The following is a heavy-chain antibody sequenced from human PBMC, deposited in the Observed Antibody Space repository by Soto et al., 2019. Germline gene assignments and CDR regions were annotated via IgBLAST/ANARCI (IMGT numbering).Heavy chain of an antibody. Sequence: SETLSLTCTVSGASITGSSYWSFIRQPAGKGLEWIGRFSLSGTTSYNPSLRSRVTMSADVSKNQFPLRLTSVTAADTALYYCARGMTPPGAPAWYYFDSWGQGTLVTVSS. CDR3: ARGMTPPGAPAWYYFDS. CDR1: GASITGSSY. V-gene: IGHV4-4*07. J-gene: IGHJ4*02. D-gene: IGHD2-8*02. CDR2: FSLSGTT.